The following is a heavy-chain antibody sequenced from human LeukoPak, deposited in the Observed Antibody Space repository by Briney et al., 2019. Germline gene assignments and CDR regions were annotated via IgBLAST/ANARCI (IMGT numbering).Heavy chain of an antibody. CDR3: AKEFVVYYYDSSGYPYFDY. V-gene: IGHV3-23*01. D-gene: IGHD3-22*01. CDR2: ISGSGGST. CDR1: GFTFSSYA. Sequence: PGGSLRLSCAASGFTFSSYAMSWVRQAPGKGLEWVSAISGSGGSTYYADSVKGRFTISRDNSKNTLYLQMNSVRAEDTAVYYCAKEFVVYYYDSSGYPYFDYWGQGTLVTVSS. J-gene: IGHJ4*02.